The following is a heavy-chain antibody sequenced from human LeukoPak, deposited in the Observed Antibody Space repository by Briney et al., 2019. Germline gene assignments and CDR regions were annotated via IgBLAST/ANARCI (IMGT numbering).Heavy chain of an antibody. Sequence: GGSLRLSCAASGFTFSSYWMSWVRQAPGKGLEWVANIKQDGSEKYYVDSVKGRFTISRDNAKNSLYLQMNSLRAEDTAVYYCARVGVRGVIPQNYWGQGTLVTVSS. CDR3: ARVGVRGVIPQNY. D-gene: IGHD3-10*01. CDR2: IKQDGSEK. CDR1: GFTFSSYW. V-gene: IGHV3-7*01. J-gene: IGHJ4*02.